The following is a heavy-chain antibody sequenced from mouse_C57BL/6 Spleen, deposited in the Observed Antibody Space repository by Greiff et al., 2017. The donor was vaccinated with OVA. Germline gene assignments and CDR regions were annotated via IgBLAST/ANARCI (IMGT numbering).Heavy chain of an antibody. V-gene: IGHV5-17*01. Sequence: EVKLMESGGGLVKPGGSLKLSCAASGFTFSDYGMHWVRQAPEKGLEWVAYISSGSSTIYYADTAKGRFPISRDNAKYTLFLQMTGVRSEDTAMYYCARGDGSYFDDWGQGTTLTVAS. D-gene: IGHD2-3*01. CDR2: ISSGSSTI. CDR3: ARGDGSYFDD. CDR1: GFTFSDYG. J-gene: IGHJ2*01.